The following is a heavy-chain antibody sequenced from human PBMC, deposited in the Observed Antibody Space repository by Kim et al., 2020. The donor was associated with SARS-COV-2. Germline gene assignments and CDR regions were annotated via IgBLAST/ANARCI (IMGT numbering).Heavy chain of an antibody. D-gene: IGHD3-9*01. CDR3: VRGCITIFWGSGVDV. CDR2: IWNDGSTN. CDR1: GFTFSSYD. J-gene: IGHJ6*01. V-gene: IGHV3-33*08. Sequence: GGSLRLSCTASGFTFSSYDMHWVRQAPGKGLEWVAVIWNDGSTNYYADAVKGRFIISRDNSKNTLYLQMNSLRAEATAVYYWVRGCITIFWGSGVDVWGQGTTVTVSS.